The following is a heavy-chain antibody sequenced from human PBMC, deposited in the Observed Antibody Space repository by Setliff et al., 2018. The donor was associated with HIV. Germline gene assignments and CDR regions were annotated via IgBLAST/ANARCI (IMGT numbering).Heavy chain of an antibody. CDR1: GFTFGDYA. Sequence: GGSLRLSCTASGFTFGDYAMSWVRQAPGKGLEWVGFIRSKAYGGTTEYAASVKGRFTISRDDSKSIAYLQMNSLKIEDTAVYYCARARYYYDSSGYINWGQGTLVTVSS. J-gene: IGHJ4*02. V-gene: IGHV3-49*04. CDR3: ARARYYYDSSGYIN. CDR2: IRSKAYGGTT. D-gene: IGHD3-22*01.